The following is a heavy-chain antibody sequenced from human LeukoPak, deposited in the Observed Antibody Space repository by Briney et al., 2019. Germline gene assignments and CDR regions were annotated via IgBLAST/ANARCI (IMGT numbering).Heavy chain of an antibody. CDR3: ARSITMVRGVIVPYYYYGMDV. V-gene: IGHV4-34*01. CDR2: INHSGST. CDR1: GGSFSGYY. J-gene: IGHJ6*02. Sequence: SETLSLTCAVYGGSFSGYYWSWIRQPPGKGLEWIGEINHSGSTNYNPSLKSRVTISVDTSKNQFSLKLSSVTAADTAVYYCARSITMVRGVIVPYYYYGMDVWGQGTTVTVSS. D-gene: IGHD3-10*01.